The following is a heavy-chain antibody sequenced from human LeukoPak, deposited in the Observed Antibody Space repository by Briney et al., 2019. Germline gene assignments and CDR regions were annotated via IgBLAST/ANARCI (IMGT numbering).Heavy chain of an antibody. Sequence: KSSETLSLTCTVSGGSISSYYWSWIRQPPGKGLEWIGYIYYSGSTNYNPSLKSRVTISVDTSKNQFSLKLSSVTAADTVVYYCARRGPGDYMDVWGKGTTVTVSS. CDR1: GGSISSYY. CDR3: ARRGPGDYMDV. CDR2: IYYSGST. D-gene: IGHD3-10*01. J-gene: IGHJ6*03. V-gene: IGHV4-59*01.